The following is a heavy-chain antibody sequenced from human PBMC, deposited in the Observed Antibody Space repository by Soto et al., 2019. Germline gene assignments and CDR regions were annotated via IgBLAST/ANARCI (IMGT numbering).Heavy chain of an antibody. CDR3: AKEDGAVFKS. J-gene: IGHJ4*02. CDR1: GGDLTNSG. D-gene: IGHD1-26*01. Sequence: QVHLVQSGAEMKKPGSSVKVSCKVSGGDLTNSGISWVRQAPGQGLEWMGGIFPLLAMVDYSQKFQGRVTITADESTKTAYMDLGSLRSEDTAVYYCAKEDGAVFKSWGQGTLVIVSS. CDR2: IFPLLAMV. V-gene: IGHV1-69*04.